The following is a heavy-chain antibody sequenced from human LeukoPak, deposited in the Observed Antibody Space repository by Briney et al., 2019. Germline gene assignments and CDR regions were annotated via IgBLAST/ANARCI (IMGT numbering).Heavy chain of an antibody. CDR1: GHTFTGYY. Sequence: ASVKVSCKASGHTFTGYYMHWVRQAPGQGLEWMGCINPNSGGTNYAQKFQGRVTMTRDTSISTAYMELSRLRSDDTAVYYCARDGSSSSLNWFDPWGQGTLVTVSS. CDR2: INPNSGGT. D-gene: IGHD6-6*01. J-gene: IGHJ5*02. V-gene: IGHV1-2*02. CDR3: ARDGSSSSLNWFDP.